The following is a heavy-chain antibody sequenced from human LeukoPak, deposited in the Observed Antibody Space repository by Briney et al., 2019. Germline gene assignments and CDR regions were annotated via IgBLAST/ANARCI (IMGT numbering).Heavy chain of an antibody. CDR3: AKDGQRGFDYSNAFEH. CDR2: IYTDETNQ. V-gene: IGHV3-30*14. D-gene: IGHD4-11*01. J-gene: IGHJ4*02. Sequence: PGGSLRLSCEASGFSFSHFAMHWVRQAPGKGLEWVSRIYTDETNQYYADSVKGRFTISRDNVRNTVSLQMNSLRAEDTAVYYCAKDGQRGFDYSNAFEHWGEGSMVTV. CDR1: GFSFSHFA.